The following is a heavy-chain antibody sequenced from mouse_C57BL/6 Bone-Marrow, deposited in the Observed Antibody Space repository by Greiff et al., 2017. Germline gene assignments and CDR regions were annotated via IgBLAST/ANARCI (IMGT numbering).Heavy chain of an antibody. V-gene: IGHV1-50*01. J-gene: IGHJ4*01. D-gene: IGHD4-1*01. CDR2: IDPSDSYT. CDR1: GYTFTSYW. Sequence: QVQLQQPGAELVKPGASVKLSCKASGYTFTSYWMQWVKQRPGQGLEWIGEIDPSDSYTNYNQKFKGKATLTVDTSSSTAYMPLSSLTSEDSAVYYCARRTGTVYAMDYWGQGTSVTVSS. CDR3: ARRTGTVYAMDY.